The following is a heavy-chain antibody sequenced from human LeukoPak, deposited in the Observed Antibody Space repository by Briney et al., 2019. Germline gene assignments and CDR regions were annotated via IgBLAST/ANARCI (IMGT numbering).Heavy chain of an antibody. J-gene: IGHJ4*02. D-gene: IGHD5-12*01. CDR3: ARAVYSGYETPYFDY. CDR1: GYTFTSYD. Sequence: GASVKVSCKASGYTFTSYDINWVRQAPGQGLEWTGWINTNTGNPTYARGFTGRFVFSLDTSVSTAYLQICSLKAEDTAVYYCARAVYSGYETPYFDYWGQGTLVTVSS. V-gene: IGHV7-4-1*01. CDR2: INTNTGNP.